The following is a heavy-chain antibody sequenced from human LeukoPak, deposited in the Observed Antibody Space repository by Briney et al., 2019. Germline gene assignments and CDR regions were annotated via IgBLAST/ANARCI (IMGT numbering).Heavy chain of an antibody. CDR3: ARRLVTTRWFDP. Sequence: SETQSLTCTVSGGFISSSSHYWGWVRQPPGNGLEWIGSIYYSGSTHYNPSLKSRVTISVDTSKNQFSLKLTSVTAADTAVYYCARRLVTTRWFDPWGQGTLVTVSS. CDR2: IYYSGST. J-gene: IGHJ5*02. D-gene: IGHD4-17*01. V-gene: IGHV4-39*01. CDR1: GGFISSSSHY.